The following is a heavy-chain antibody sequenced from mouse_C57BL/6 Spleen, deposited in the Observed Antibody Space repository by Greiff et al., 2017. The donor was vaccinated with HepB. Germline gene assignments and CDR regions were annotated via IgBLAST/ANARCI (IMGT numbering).Heavy chain of an antibody. V-gene: IGHV1-26*01. D-gene: IGHD2-14*01. CDR1: GYTFTDYY. CDR3: ARGDRGSYYFDY. CDR2: INPNNGGT. Sequence: VQLQQSGPELVKPGASVKISCKASGYTFTDYYMNWVKQSHGKSLEWIGDINPNNGGTSYNQKFKGKATLTVDKSSSTAYMELRSLTSEDSAVYYCARGDRGSYYFDYWGQGTTLTVSS. J-gene: IGHJ2*01.